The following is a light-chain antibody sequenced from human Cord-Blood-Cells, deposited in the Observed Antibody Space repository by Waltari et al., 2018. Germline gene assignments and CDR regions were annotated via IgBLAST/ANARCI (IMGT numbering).Light chain of an antibody. J-gene: IGKJ1*01. CDR1: QSVSSSY. Sequence: EMVLTQTPGTLSLSPGERATLSCSASQSVSSSYLAWYQKKPGQAPRLLVYGASSRATGLPDRFSGSGSGTDFTLTISRLEPEDFAVYYCQQYGSSRTFGQGTKVEIK. CDR2: GAS. V-gene: IGKV3-20*01. CDR3: QQYGSSRT.